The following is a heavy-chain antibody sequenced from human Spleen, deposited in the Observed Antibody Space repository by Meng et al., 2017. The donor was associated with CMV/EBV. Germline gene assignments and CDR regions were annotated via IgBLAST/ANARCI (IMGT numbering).Heavy chain of an antibody. J-gene: IGHJ3*02. CDR2: ISSSGSTI. Sequence: LSLTCAASGFTFSSYEMNWVRQAPGKGLEWVSYISSSGSTIYYADSVKGRFTISRDNTKNSLFLQMTSMRLEDTAVYYCARQPPSMFSGFDMWGHGTMVTVSS. CDR3: ARQPPSMFSGFDM. D-gene: IGHD2-2*01. CDR1: GFTFSSYE. V-gene: IGHV3-48*03.